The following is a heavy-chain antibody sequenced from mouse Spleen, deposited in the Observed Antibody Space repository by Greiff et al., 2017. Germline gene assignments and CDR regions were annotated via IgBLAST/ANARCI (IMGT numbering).Heavy chain of an antibody. CDR2: IYPGDGDT. CDR1: GYAFSRSW. CDR3: ARTGTGFVY. D-gene: IGHD4-1*01. Sequence: VQRVESGPELVKPGASVKISCKASGYAFSRSWMNWVKQRPGKGLEWIGRIYPGDGDTNYNGKFKGKATLTADKSSSTAYMQLSSLTSEDFAVYFCARTGTGFVYWGQGTLVTVSA. J-gene: IGHJ3*01. V-gene: IGHV1-82*01.